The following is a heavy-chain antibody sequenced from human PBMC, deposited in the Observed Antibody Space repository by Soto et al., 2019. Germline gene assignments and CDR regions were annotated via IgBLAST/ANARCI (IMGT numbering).Heavy chain of an antibody. Sequence: EVQLLESGGGLVQPGGGSLRLSCAASGFTFNNFAMSRVRQAPGKGLEGFSTISDSGGRPYHAASVKGRFTISRDNSKNTLYLQMNSLRAEDTAVYYCAKRSNTPAAMKSPFDYWGQGTLVTVSS. CDR2: ISDSGGRP. V-gene: IGHV3-23*01. D-gene: IGHD2-2*01. J-gene: IGHJ4*02. CDR3: AKRSNTPAAMKSPFDY. CDR1: GFTFNNFA.